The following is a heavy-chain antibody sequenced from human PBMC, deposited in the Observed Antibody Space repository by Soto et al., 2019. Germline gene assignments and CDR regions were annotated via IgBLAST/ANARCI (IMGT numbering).Heavy chain of an antibody. Sequence: ASVKVSCKASGYSFTTYYIQWVRQAPGQGLEWMGIINPSGGSTSYAQKFQGRVTMTRDTSTSTVYMELSSLRSEDTAVYYCARGGYSSSWYGHYGMDVWGQGTTVTVSS. D-gene: IGHD6-13*01. J-gene: IGHJ6*02. CDR1: GYSFTTYY. V-gene: IGHV1-46*03. CDR3: ARGGYSSSWYGHYGMDV. CDR2: INPSGGST.